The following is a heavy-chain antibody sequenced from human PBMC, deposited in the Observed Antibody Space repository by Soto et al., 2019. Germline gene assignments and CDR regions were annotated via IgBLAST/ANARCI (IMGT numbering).Heavy chain of an antibody. CDR2: ISYSGTT. CDR1: VASLTSGLYF. D-gene: IGHD6-6*01. J-gene: IGHJ5*02. CDR3: ASEYSSSSWFDT. V-gene: IGHV4-39*02. Sequence: SETLSLTCTVSVASLTSGLYFWFWIRQPPGKGLERIGSISYSGTTYFRSSLQSRVTMSVDTSKSHFSLNLTSVTAADTAVYYCASEYSSSSWFDTWGQGTLVT.